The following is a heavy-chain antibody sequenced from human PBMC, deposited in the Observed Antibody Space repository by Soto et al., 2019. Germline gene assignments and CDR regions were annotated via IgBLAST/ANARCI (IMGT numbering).Heavy chain of an antibody. CDR1: GFTFSSYA. CDR3: VKAVPSRTSYYDY. J-gene: IGHJ4*02. V-gene: IGHV3-64D*06. CDR2: ISSNGGST. D-gene: IGHD1-7*01. Sequence: PGGSLRLSCSASGFTFSSYAMHWVRQAPGKGLEYVSAISSNGGSTYYADSVKGRFTISRDNSKNTLYLQMSSLRAEVTAVYYCVKAVPSRTSYYDYWDQRTLVTVSS.